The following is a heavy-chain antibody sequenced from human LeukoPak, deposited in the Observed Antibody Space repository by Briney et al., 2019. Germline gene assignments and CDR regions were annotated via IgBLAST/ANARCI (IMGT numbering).Heavy chain of an antibody. CDR1: GFTFSSYG. J-gene: IGHJ3*02. CDR3: ARDVLGKKLRPDAFDI. CDR2: NRYDGSNK. D-gene: IGHD1-7*01. V-gene: IGHV3-30*02. Sequence: GGSLRLSCAASGFTFSSYGMHWVRQAPGKGLEGMAFNRYDGSNKYYADSVKGRFTISRDNSKNTLYLQMNSLRADDTAVYYCARDVLGKKLRPDAFDIWGQGTMVTVSS.